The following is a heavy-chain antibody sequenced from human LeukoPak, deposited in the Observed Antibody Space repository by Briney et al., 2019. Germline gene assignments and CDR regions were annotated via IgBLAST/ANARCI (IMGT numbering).Heavy chain of an antibody. CDR2: IYYSGST. CDR1: GGSISSGDYY. CDR3: ARDPPYGDTDC. J-gene: IGHJ4*02. Sequence: PSETLSLTCTVSGGSISSGDYYWSWIRQPPGKGLEWIGYIYYSGSTYYNPSLKSRVTISVDTSKNQFSLKLSSVTAADTAVYYCARDPPYGDTDCWGQGTLVTVSS. V-gene: IGHV4-30-4*08. D-gene: IGHD4-17*01.